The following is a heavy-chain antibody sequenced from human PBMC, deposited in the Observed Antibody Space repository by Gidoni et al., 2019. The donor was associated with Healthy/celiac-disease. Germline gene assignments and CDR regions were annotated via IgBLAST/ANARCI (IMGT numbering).Heavy chain of an antibody. CDR1: GYTFTSYG. D-gene: IGHD4-17*01. J-gene: IGHJ6*02. CDR3: ARGLDYGDYKNAYYYYGMDV. V-gene: IGHV1-18*01. CDR2: ISAYNGNT. Sequence: QVQLVQSGAEVKKPGASVKVSCKASGYTFTSYGISWVRQAPGQGLEWMGWISAYNGNTNYAQKLQGRVPMTTDTSTSTAYMELRSLRSDDTAVYYCARGLDYGDYKNAYYYYGMDVWGQGTTVTVSS.